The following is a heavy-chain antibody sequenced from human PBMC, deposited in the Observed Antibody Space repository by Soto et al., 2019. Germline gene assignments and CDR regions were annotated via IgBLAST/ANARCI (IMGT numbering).Heavy chain of an antibody. CDR2: ISYDGNIK. CDR3: ARGHRGYNYGPFDD. J-gene: IGHJ4*02. V-gene: IGHV3-30-3*01. Sequence: LRXSCAASGCTFRTYAFHWVRQSPGKGLEWVTLISYDGNIKYFADSVKGRFTISRDNSKNTLYLQMNGLTAEDTATYFCARGHRGYNYGPFDDWGQGTPVTVSS. D-gene: IGHD5-18*01. CDR1: GCTFRTYA.